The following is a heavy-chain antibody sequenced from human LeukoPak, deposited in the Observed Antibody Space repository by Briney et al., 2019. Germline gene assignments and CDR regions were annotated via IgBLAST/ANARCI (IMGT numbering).Heavy chain of an antibody. Sequence: ASVKVSCKVSGYTLTELSMHWVRQAPGKGLEWMGGFDPEDGETIYAQKFQGRVTTTEDTSTDTAYMELSRLRSEDTAVYYCAVVTRASYWFDPWGQGTLVTVSS. J-gene: IGHJ5*02. CDR2: FDPEDGET. V-gene: IGHV1-24*01. CDR3: AVVTRASYWFDP. CDR1: GYTLTELS. D-gene: IGHD4-23*01.